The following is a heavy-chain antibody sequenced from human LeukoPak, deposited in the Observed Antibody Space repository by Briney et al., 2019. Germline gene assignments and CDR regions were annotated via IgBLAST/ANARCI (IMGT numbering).Heavy chain of an antibody. Sequence: GSLRLSCAASGFTFSSYWMHWVRQAPGKGLVWVSRINSDGSSTSYADSVKGRFTISRDNAKNTLYLQMNSLRAEDTAVYYCARDHGGPYYYYYMDVWGKGTTVTISS. D-gene: IGHD3-10*01. V-gene: IGHV3-74*01. CDR3: ARDHGGPYYYYYMDV. CDR2: INSDGSST. CDR1: GFTFSSYW. J-gene: IGHJ6*03.